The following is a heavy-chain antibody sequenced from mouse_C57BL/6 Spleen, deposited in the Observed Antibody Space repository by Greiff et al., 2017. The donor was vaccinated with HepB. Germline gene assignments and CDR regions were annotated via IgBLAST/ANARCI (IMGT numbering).Heavy chain of an antibody. CDR3: TRGGAYYAMDY. D-gene: IGHD1-1*02. CDR1: GFTFSSYA. CDR2: ISSGGDYI. J-gene: IGHJ4*01. Sequence: EVTLVESGEGLVKPGGSLKLSCAASGFTFSSYAMSWVRQTPEKRLEWVAYISSGGDYIYYADTVKGRFTISRDNARNTLYLQMSSLKSEDTAMYYCTRGGAYYAMDYWGQGTSVTVSS. V-gene: IGHV5-9-1*02.